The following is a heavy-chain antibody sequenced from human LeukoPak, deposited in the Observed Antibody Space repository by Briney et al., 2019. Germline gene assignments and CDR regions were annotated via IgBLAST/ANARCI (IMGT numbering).Heavy chain of an antibody. CDR2: ISYDGSNK. CDR3: ARVAVGGTRAFDI. V-gene: IGHV3-30*03. Sequence: PGGSLRLSCAASGITFSSYGMHWVRQAPGKGLEWVAVISYDGSNKYYADSVKGRFTISRDNAKNTLYLQMNSLRGEDTAVYYCARVAVGGTRAFDIWGQGTMVTVSS. J-gene: IGHJ3*02. CDR1: GITFSSYG. D-gene: IGHD6-19*01.